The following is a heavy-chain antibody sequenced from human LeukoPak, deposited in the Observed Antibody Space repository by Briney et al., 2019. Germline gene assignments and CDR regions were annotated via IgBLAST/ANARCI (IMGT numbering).Heavy chain of an antibody. D-gene: IGHD6-13*01. CDR3: ARVAAAGPAGFDY. Sequence: SETLSLTCTVSGGSISSGGYYWSWIRQPPGKGLEWIGYIYHSGSTYYNPSLKSRVTISVDRSKNQFSLKLSSVTAADTAVYYCARVAAAGPAGFDYWGQGTLVTVSS. CDR1: GGSISSGGYY. J-gene: IGHJ4*02. CDR2: IYHSGST. V-gene: IGHV4-30-2*01.